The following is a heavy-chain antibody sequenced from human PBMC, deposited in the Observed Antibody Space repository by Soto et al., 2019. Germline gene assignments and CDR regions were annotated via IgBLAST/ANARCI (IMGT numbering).Heavy chain of an antibody. D-gene: IGHD3-10*01. CDR1: GFTFSSYA. CDR2: ISYDGSNK. Sequence: PGGSLRLSCAASGFTFSSYAMHWVRQAPGKGLEWVAVISYDGSNKYYADSVKGRFTISRDNSKNTLYLQMNSLRAEDTAVYYCARDLEVTFDYWGQGTLVTVSS. CDR3: ARDLEVTFDY. V-gene: IGHV3-30-3*01. J-gene: IGHJ4*02.